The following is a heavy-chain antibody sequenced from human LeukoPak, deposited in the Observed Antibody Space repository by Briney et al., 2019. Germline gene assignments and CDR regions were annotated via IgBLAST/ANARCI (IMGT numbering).Heavy chain of an antibody. D-gene: IGHD6-13*01. V-gene: IGHV1-69*05. CDR2: IIPIFGTA. CDR3: ARAHIAPKTAVAFDI. Sequence: SVKVSCKASGGTFSSYAISWVRQAPGQGLEWMGGIIPIFGTANYAQKFQGRVTITTDESTSTAYMELSSLRSEDTAVYHCARAHIAPKTAVAFDIWGQGTMVTVSS. J-gene: IGHJ3*02. CDR1: GGTFSSYA.